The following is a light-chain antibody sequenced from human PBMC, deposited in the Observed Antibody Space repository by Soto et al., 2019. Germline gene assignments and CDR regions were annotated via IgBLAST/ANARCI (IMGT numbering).Light chain of an antibody. J-gene: IGKJ4*01. CDR1: QSVSSS. V-gene: IGKV3-15*01. Sequence: EIVLTQSPATLSLSPGERATLSCRASQSVSSSRLAWYRQKPGQAPRLLIYGASTRATGIPARFSGSGSGTEFTLTISSLQSEDFAVYYCQQYNDWLTFGGGTKVDIK. CDR3: QQYNDWLT. CDR2: GAS.